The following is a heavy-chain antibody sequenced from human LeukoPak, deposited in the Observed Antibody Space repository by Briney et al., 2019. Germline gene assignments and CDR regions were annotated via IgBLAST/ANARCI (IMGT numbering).Heavy chain of an antibody. Sequence: GGSLRLSCAASGFTFSSYAMHWVRQAPGKGLGWVAVISYDGSNKYYADSVKGRFTISRDNSKNTLYLQMNSLRAEDTAVYYCARDGGGYDSSGPRFDYWGQGTLVTVSS. J-gene: IGHJ4*02. CDR3: ARDGGGYDSSGPRFDY. D-gene: IGHD3-22*01. CDR1: GFTFSSYA. V-gene: IGHV3-30-3*01. CDR2: ISYDGSNK.